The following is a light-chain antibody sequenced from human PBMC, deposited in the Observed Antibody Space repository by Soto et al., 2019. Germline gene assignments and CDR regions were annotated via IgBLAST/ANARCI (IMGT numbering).Light chain of an antibody. Sequence: DIQITQSRASLSPCLLDIVTITCRASQSISSYLNWYQQKPGKAPKLLIYAASSLQSGVPSRFSGSGSGTDFTLTISSLQPEDFATYYCQLSYSTPITFGQGTRLEI. CDR2: AAS. V-gene: IGKV1-39*01. CDR3: QLSYSTPIT. CDR1: QSISSY. J-gene: IGKJ5*01.